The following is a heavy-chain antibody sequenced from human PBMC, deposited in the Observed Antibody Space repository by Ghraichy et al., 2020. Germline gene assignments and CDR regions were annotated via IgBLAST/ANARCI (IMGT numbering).Heavy chain of an antibody. V-gene: IGHV4-34*01. J-gene: IGHJ6*02. CDR3: ARGPDIVVVPAAKRNGWADYYYYYGMDV. CDR2: INHSGST. D-gene: IGHD2-2*01. CDR1: GGSFSGYY. Sequence: SQTLSLTCAVYGGSFSGYYWSWIRQPPGKGLEWIGEINHSGSTNYNPSLKSRVTISVDTSKNQFSLKLSSVTAADTAVYYCARGPDIVVVPAAKRNGWADYYYYYGMDVWGQGTTVTVSS.